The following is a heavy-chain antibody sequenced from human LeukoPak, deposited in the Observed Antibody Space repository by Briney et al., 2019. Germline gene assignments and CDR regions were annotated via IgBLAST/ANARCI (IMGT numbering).Heavy chain of an antibody. CDR1: GFTFSSYA. Sequence: GGSLRLSCAASGFTFSSYAMSWVRQAPGKGLEWVSAISGSGGSTYYADSVKGRFTIPRDNSKNTLYLQMNSLRAEDTAVYYCAKGSPYSGSYYGFDYWGLGTLVTVSS. J-gene: IGHJ4*02. V-gene: IGHV3-23*01. CDR3: AKGSPYSGSYYGFDY. D-gene: IGHD1-26*01. CDR2: ISGSGGST.